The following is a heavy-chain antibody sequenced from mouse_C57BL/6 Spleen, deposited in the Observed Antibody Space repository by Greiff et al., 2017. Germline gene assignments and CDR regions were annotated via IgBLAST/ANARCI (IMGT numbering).Heavy chain of an antibody. CDR1: GYTFTSYW. D-gene: IGHD2-2*01. J-gene: IGHJ2*01. Sequence: QVQLKQPGAELVRPGSSVKLSCKASGYTFTSYWMHWVKQRPIQGLEWIGNIDPSDSETHYNQKFKDKATLTVDKSSSTAYMQLSSLTSEDSAVYYCARELGLPSFDYWGQGTTRTVSS. V-gene: IGHV1-52*01. CDR3: ARELGLPSFDY. CDR2: IDPSDSET.